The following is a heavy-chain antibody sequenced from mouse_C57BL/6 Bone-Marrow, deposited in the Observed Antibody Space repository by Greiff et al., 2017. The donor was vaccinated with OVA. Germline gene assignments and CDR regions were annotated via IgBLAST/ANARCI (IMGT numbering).Heavy chain of an antibody. D-gene: IGHD3-3*01. CDR1: GYTFTNSW. J-gene: IGHJ3*01. Sequence: VQLQQSGAELVRPGTSVKMSCKASGYTFTNSWIGWAKQRPGHGLEWIGDIYPGGGYTMYNQKFKDKATLTADKSSSTAYMQLSSLTYEDSAVYYCARERERRGQDFAYWGQGTLVTVSA. CDR3: ARERERRGQDFAY. CDR2: IYPGGGYT. V-gene: IGHV1-63*01.